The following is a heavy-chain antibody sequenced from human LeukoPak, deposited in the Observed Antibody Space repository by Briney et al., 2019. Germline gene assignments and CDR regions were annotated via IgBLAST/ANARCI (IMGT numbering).Heavy chain of an antibody. V-gene: IGHV3-23*01. CDR1: GFTFSSYA. CDR2: ISGSGGST. CDR3: AKDMGYCSSTSCPFDP. D-gene: IGHD2-2*01. Sequence: GGSLRLSCAASGFTFSSYAMSWVRQAPGKGLEWVSAISGSGGSTYYADSVKGRLTISRDNSKTTLYLQMNSLRAEDTAVYYCAKDMGYCSSTSCPFDPWGQGTLVTVSS. J-gene: IGHJ5*02.